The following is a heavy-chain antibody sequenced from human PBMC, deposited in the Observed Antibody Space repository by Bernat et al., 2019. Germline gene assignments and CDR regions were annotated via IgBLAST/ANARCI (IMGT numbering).Heavy chain of an antibody. J-gene: IGHJ4*02. CDR2: IYHSGST. CDR1: GGSISSSNW. CDR3: ARLNIVATTFDY. V-gene: IGHV4-4*02. Sequence: QVQLQESGPGLVKPSGTLSLTCAVSGGSISSSNWWSWVRQPPGKGLEWIGEIYHSGSTYYNPSLKSRVTISVDTSKNQFSLKLSSVTAADTAVYYCARLNIVATTFDYWGQGTLVTVSS. D-gene: IGHD5-12*01.